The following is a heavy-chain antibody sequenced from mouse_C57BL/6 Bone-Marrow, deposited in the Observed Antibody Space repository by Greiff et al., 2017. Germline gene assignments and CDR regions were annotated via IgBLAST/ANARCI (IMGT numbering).Heavy chain of an antibody. V-gene: IGHV1-81*01. CDR1: GYTFTSYG. CDR3: ARGRRNYYGSTLFAY. D-gene: IGHD1-1*01. CDR2: IYPRSGNT. J-gene: IGHJ3*01. Sequence: QVQLKESGAELARPGASVKLSCKASGYTFTSYGISWVKQRTGQGLEWIGEIYPRSGNTYYNEKFKGKATLTADKSSSTAYMELRSLTSEDSAVYFCARGRRNYYGSTLFAYWGQGTLVTVSA.